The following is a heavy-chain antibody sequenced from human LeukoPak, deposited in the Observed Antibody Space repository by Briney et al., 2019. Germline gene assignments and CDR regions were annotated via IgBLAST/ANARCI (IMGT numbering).Heavy chain of an antibody. CDR2: IFPSGGEI. D-gene: IGHD2-8*02. Sequence: PGGSLRLSCAASGFTFSTFAMIWVRQPPGKGLEWGSSIFPSGGEIHYADSVRGRFTISRDNSKNTLSLQMNSLRAEDTAIYYCATYRQVLLPFESWGQGTLVTVSS. CDR3: ATYRQVLLPFES. J-gene: IGHJ4*02. V-gene: IGHV3-23*01. CDR1: GFTFSTFA.